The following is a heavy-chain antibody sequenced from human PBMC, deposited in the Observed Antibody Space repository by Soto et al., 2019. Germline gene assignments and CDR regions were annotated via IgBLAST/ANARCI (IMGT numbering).Heavy chain of an antibody. J-gene: IGHJ4*02. CDR3: ANPQENYGFLDQ. Sequence: SETLSLTCTVSGGSISSYYWSWFRQPPGKGLEWIGYIYYSGSTNYNPSLKSRVTISVDTSKNQFSLKLTSVTAADTALYHCANPQENYGFLDQWGWGTVVTVSS. D-gene: IGHD4-17*01. CDR1: GGSISSYY. CDR2: IYYSGST. V-gene: IGHV4-59*08.